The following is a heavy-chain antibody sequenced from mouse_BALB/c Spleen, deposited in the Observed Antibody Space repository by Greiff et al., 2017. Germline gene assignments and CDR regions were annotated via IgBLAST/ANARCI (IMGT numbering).Heavy chain of an antibody. CDR1: GFTFSDYG. CDR3: ARGGGNYGGTWFAY. J-gene: IGHJ3*01. CDR2: ISNLAYSI. D-gene: IGHD2-1*01. Sequence: EVQLVESGGGLVQPGGSRKLSCAASGFTFSDYGMAWVRQAPGKGPEWVAFISNLAYSIYYADTVTGRFTISRENAKNTLYLEMSSLRSEDTAMYYCARGGGNYGGTWFAYWGQGTLVTVSA. V-gene: IGHV5-15*02.